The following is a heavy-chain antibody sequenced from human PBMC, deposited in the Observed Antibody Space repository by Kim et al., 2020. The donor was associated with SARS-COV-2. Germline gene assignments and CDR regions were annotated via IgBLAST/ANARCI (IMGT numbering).Heavy chain of an antibody. CDR2: IIPIFGTA. CDR1: GGTFSSYA. Sequence: SVKVSCKASGGTFSSYAISWVRQAPGQGLEWMGGIIPIFGTANYAQKFQGRVTITADESTSTAYMELSSLRSEDTAVYYCARRGTHCSGGSCYYFDYWGQGTLVTVSS. CDR3: ARRGTHCSGGSCYYFDY. V-gene: IGHV1-69*13. J-gene: IGHJ4*02. D-gene: IGHD2-15*01.